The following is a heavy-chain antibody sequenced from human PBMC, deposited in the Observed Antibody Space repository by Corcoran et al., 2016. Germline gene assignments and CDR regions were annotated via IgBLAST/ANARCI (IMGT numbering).Heavy chain of an antibody. CDR2: IKQDGSEK. V-gene: IGHV3-7*03. CDR1: EFSFSSYW. D-gene: IGHD6-13*01. Sequence: EVQLVESGGGLVKPGGHLRLSCAASEFSFSSYWMTWVRQAPGKGLEWVANIKQDGSEKYYVDSVKGRFTISRDNAKNSLYLQMNSLRAEDTAVYYSASEGAAADNWFDPWGQGTLVTVSS. CDR3: ASEGAAADNWFDP. J-gene: IGHJ5*02.